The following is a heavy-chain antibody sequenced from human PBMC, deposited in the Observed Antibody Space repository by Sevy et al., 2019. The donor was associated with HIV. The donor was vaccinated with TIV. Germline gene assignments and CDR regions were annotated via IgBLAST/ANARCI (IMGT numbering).Heavy chain of an antibody. V-gene: IGHV3-33*01. J-gene: IGHJ5*02. CDR3: ARAPGYCTSTNCYDWFDP. CDR1: GFTFSSYG. CDR2: IWNDGSSQ. Sequence: GGSLRLSCAASGFTFSSYGMHWVRQAPGKGLEWVAVIWNDGSSQYYADSVEGRFTVSRDNSTNTLYLQMNSLRAEDTAVYYCARAPGYCTSTNCYDWFDPWGHGTLVTVSS. D-gene: IGHD2-2*01.